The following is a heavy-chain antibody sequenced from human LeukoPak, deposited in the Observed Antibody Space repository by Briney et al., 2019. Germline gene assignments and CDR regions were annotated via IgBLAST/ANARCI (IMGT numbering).Heavy chain of an antibody. CDR3: ASPTPRGTTNYYYGMDV. J-gene: IGHJ6*02. D-gene: IGHD1-1*01. V-gene: IGHV1-46*01. CDR1: GYPFITYY. Sequence: ASVKVSCKTSGYPFITYYLHWVRQAPGQGLEWMGIINPSGGNTNYAPKFRGRVTMTSDTSTSTVYMELSSLRSEDTAVYYCASPTPRGTTNYYYGMDVWGQGTTVTVSS. CDR2: INPSGGNT.